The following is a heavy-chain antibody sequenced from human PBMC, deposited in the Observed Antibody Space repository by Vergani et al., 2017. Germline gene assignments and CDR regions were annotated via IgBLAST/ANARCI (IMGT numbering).Heavy chain of an antibody. V-gene: IGHV4-39*07. D-gene: IGHD6-13*01. CDR1: GGSISSSSYY. CDR2: IYYSGST. Sequence: QVQLQESGPGLVKPSETLSLTCTVSGGSISSSSYYWGWIRQPPGKGLEWIGSIYYSGSTYYNPSLKSRVTISVDTSKNQFSLKLSSVTAADTAVYYCARQADIAAAGTGGKRKAFDIWGQGTMVTVSS. J-gene: IGHJ3*02. CDR3: ARQADIAAAGTGGKRKAFDI.